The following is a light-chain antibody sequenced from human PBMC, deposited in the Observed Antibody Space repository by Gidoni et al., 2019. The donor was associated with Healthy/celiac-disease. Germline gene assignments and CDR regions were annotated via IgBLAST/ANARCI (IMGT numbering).Light chain of an antibody. J-gene: IGKJ2*02. CDR3: QQYGSSPRT. CDR2: GAS. V-gene: IGKV3-20*01. CDR1: QSVSSSY. Sequence: EIVLTQSPGTLSFSPGERATLSCRASQSVSSSYLACYQQKPGQAPRLLIYGASSRATGIPDRFSGSGSGTDFTLTISRLEPEDFAVYYCQQYGSSPRTFGQGTKLEIK.